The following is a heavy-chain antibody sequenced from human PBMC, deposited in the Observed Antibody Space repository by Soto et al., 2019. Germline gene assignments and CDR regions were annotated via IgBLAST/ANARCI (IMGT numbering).Heavy chain of an antibody. Sequence: ASVKVSCKASGYTFTSYGISWVRQAPGQGLEWMGWISAYNGNTNYAQKLQGRVTMTTDTSTSTAYMELRSLRSDDTAVYYCARDSWGSSSLGVLVSFYYYYGMDVWGQGTTVTVSS. CDR1: GYTFTSYG. CDR3: ARDSWGSSSLGVLVSFYYYYGMDV. J-gene: IGHJ6*02. D-gene: IGHD6-6*01. CDR2: ISAYNGNT. V-gene: IGHV1-18*04.